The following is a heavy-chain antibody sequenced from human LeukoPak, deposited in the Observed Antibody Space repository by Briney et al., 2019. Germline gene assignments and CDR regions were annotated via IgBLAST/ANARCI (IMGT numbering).Heavy chain of an antibody. D-gene: IGHD2-2*01. CDR1: GFTFSSYG. Sequence: QTGGSLRLSCAASGFTFSSYGMHWVRQAPGKGLEWGAFIRYDGSNKYYADSVKGRFTISRDNSKNTLYLQMNSLRAEDTAVYYCAEVPAANYWGQGTLVTVSS. CDR2: IRYDGSNK. J-gene: IGHJ4*02. CDR3: AEVPAANY. V-gene: IGHV3-30*02.